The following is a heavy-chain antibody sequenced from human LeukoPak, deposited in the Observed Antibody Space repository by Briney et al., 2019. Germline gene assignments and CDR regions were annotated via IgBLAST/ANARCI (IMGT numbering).Heavy chain of an antibody. D-gene: IGHD3-22*01. V-gene: IGHV3-30-3*01. CDR1: GFTFSSYA. CDR3: ARDRTVYYYDSSGKGYFDY. J-gene: IGHJ4*02. CDR2: ISYDGSNK. Sequence: PGGSLRLSCAASGFTFSSYAMHWVRQAPGKGLEWVAVISYDGSNKYYADSVKGRFTISRDNSKNTLYLQMNSLRAEDTAVYYCARDRTVYYYDSSGKGYFDYWGQGTLVTVPS.